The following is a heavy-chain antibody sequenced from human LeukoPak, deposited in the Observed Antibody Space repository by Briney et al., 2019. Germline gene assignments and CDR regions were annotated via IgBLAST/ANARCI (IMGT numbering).Heavy chain of an antibody. CDR3: ASSSWYNWFDP. V-gene: IGHV3-7*01. CDR2: IKQDGSEK. CDR1: GFTFSDYG. D-gene: IGHD6-13*01. Sequence: GGSLRLSCAASGFTFSDYGINWVRQAPGKGLEWVANIKQDGSEKYYVDSVKGRFTISRDNAKNSLYLQMNSLRAEDTAVYYCASSSWYNWFDPWGQGTLVTVSS. J-gene: IGHJ5*02.